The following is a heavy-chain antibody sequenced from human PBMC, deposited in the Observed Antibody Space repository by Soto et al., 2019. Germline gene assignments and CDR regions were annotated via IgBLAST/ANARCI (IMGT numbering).Heavy chain of an antibody. J-gene: IGHJ4*02. Sequence: EVQLLESGGGLVQPGGSLRLSCAASGFTFTNYGMSWVRQAPGKGLEWVSSIGTSGATTYYADSVKGRFTISRDNSTNTLSLHMNSLRAEDTDVYYCAKLRNKDGSDFWGQGTLVAVAS. CDR2: IGTSGATT. CDR1: GFTFTNYG. D-gene: IGHD3-3*01. V-gene: IGHV3-23*01. CDR3: AKLRNKDGSDF.